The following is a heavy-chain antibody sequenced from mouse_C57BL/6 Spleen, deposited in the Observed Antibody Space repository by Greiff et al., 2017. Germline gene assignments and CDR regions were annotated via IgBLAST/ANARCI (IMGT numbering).Heavy chain of an antibody. CDR2: IYPGSGST. D-gene: IGHD3-2*02. J-gene: IGHJ2*01. CDR3: ARSASGYDFDY. CDR1: GYTFTSYW. V-gene: IGHV1-55*01. Sequence: QVHVKQPGAELVKPGASVKMSCKASGYTFTSYWITWVKQRPGQGLEWIGDIYPGSGSTNYNEKFKSKATLTVDTSSSTAYMQLSSLTSEDSAVYYCARSASGYDFDYWGQGTTRTVSS.